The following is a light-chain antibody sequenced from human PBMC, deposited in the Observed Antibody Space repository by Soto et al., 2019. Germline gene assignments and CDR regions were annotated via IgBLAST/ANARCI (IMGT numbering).Light chain of an antibody. Sequence: SYELTQPPSVSVSPGQTASITCSGDKLGDKYACWYQQKPGQSPVLVIYQDTKRPSGIPERFSASNSGNTATLTISGTQAMDEADYHCQAWDSRTVVFGGGTKLTVL. CDR3: QAWDSRTVV. CDR1: KLGDKY. CDR2: QDT. J-gene: IGLJ2*01. V-gene: IGLV3-1*01.